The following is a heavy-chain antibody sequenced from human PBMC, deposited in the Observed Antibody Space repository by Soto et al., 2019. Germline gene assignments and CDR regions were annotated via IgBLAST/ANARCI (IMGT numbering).Heavy chain of an antibody. CDR1: GFIFSNNG. J-gene: IGHJ4*02. CDR2: MSYDGSDS. CDR3: TIVRVADSALDH. D-gene: IGHD3-10*02. Sequence: GGSLRLSCVGSGFIFSNNGMHWVRQTPGKGLEWVAFMSYDGSDSFYADSVKGRFTISRDSSKNTLFLHMSNLRAEDTAMYYCTIVRVADSALDHWGQGTLVTGSS. V-gene: IGHV3-30*02.